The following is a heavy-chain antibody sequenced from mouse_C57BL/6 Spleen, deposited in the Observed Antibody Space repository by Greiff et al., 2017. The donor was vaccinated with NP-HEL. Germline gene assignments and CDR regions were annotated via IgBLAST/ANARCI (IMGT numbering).Heavy chain of an antibody. J-gene: IGHJ4*01. Sequence: VQLQQSVAELVRPGASVKLSCAASGFNIKNTYMHWVKQRPEQGLEWIGRIDPANGNTKYAPKFQGKATITADTSSNTAYLQLSSLTSEDTAVYYCASPLHYYGGSYDAMDYWGQGTSVTVSS. CDR3: ASPLHYYGGSYDAMDY. CDR2: IDPANGNT. CDR1: GFNIKNTY. V-gene: IGHV14-3*01. D-gene: IGHD1-1*01.